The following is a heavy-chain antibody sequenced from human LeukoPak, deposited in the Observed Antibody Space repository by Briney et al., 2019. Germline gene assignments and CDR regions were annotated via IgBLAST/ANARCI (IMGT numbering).Heavy chain of an antibody. Sequence: SETLSLTCTVSGGSVSSSSYYWGWIRQPPGKGLEWIGSIYYSGSTYYNPSLKSRVTISVDTSKNQFSLKLSSVTAADTAVYYCARESYYYGSGHPRYYYYMDVWGKGTTVTVSS. CDR1: GGSVSSSSYY. J-gene: IGHJ6*03. D-gene: IGHD3-10*01. V-gene: IGHV4-39*07. CDR3: ARESYYYGSGHPRYYYYMDV. CDR2: IYYSGST.